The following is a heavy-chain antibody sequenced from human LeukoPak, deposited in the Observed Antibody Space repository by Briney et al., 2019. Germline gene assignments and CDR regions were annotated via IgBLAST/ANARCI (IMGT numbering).Heavy chain of an antibody. J-gene: IGHJ4*02. CDR1: GFTFSSYA. CDR2: ISGSGGST. Sequence: GGSLRLSCAASGFTFSSYAMSWVRQAPGKGLEWVSAISGSGGSTYYADSVKGRFTISRDNSKNTLYLQMNSLRAEDTAVYYCASMYYDFWSGYRSPHDYWGQGTLVTVSS. V-gene: IGHV3-23*01. CDR3: ASMYYDFWSGYRSPHDY. D-gene: IGHD3-3*01.